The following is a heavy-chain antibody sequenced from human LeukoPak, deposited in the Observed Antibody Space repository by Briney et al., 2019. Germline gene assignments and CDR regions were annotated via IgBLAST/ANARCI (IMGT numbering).Heavy chain of an antibody. CDR1: GFTFSSYA. CDR2: IWYDGSNK. Sequence: GGSLRLSCAASGFTFSSYAMSWVRQAPGKGLEWVAVIWYDGSNKYYADSVKGRFTVSRDNSKNTLYLQMNSLRAEDTAVYYCARPYSGSYLVYWGQGTLVTVSS. J-gene: IGHJ4*02. V-gene: IGHV3-30*04. D-gene: IGHD1-26*01. CDR3: ARPYSGSYLVY.